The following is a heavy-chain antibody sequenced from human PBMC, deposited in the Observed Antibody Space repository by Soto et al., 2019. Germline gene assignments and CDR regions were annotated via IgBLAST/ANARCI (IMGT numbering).Heavy chain of an antibody. D-gene: IGHD5-18*01. V-gene: IGHV4-34*01. Sequence: KTSETLSLTCAVYGGSFSSYHWSWIRQTPGKGLEWIGEINHLTTTNYNPSLKSRVIISLDTPKNQSSLKLSSVTAADTAVYYCARGYDTALAPIFWGQGILVTVSS. CDR2: INHLTTT. J-gene: IGHJ4*02. CDR1: GGSFSSYH. CDR3: ARGYDTALAPIF.